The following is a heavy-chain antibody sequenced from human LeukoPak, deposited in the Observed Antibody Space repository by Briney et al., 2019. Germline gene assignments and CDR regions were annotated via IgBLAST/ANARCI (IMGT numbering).Heavy chain of an antibody. V-gene: IGHV3-21*01. CDR2: ISSSSYI. Sequence: GGSLRLSCAASGFTFSSYSMNWVRQAPGKGLEWVSSISSSSYIYYADSVKGRFTISRDNAKNSLYLQMNSLRAEDTAVYYCARATGSGWFGELYPWGQGTLVTVSS. CDR1: GFTFSSYS. J-gene: IGHJ5*02. CDR3: ARATGSGWFGELYP. D-gene: IGHD3-10*01.